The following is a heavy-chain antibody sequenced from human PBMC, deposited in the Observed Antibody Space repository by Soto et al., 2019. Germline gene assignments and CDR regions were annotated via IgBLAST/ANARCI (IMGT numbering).Heavy chain of an antibody. V-gene: IGHV3-30*18. CDR2: ISYDGSNK. D-gene: IGHD3-9*01. CDR3: AKDGYDILTGYAYYYGMDV. CDR1: GFTFSSYG. Sequence: QVQLVESGGGVVQPGRSLRLSCAASGFTFSSYGMHWVRQAPGKGLEWVAVISYDGSNKYYADSVKGRFTISRDNSKNTLYLQMKSLRAEDTAVYYCAKDGYDILTGYAYYYGMDVWGQGTTVTVSS. J-gene: IGHJ6*02.